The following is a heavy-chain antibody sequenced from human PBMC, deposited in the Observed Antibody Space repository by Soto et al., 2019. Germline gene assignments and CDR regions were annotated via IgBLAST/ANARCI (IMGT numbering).Heavy chain of an antibody. D-gene: IGHD3-9*01. CDR3: ARDKRYFDWTPSDY. CDR2: ISSSSSYI. Sequence: GSLRLPCAASGFTFSSYSMNWVRQAPGKGLEWVSSISSSSSYIYYADSVKGRFTISRDNAKNSLYLQMNSLRAEDTAVYYCARDKRYFDWTPSDYWGQGTLVTVSS. CDR1: GFTFSSYS. V-gene: IGHV3-21*01. J-gene: IGHJ4*02.